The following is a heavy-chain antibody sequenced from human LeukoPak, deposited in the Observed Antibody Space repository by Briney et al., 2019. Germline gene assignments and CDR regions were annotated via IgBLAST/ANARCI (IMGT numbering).Heavy chain of an antibody. Sequence: PGGSLRLSCAASGFTFDDYGMSWVRQAPGKGLEWVSGINWNGGSTGYADSVKGRFTISRDNAKNSLYLQMNSLRAEDTAVYYCARGYYYDTLLDYWGQGTLVTVSS. J-gene: IGHJ4*02. D-gene: IGHD3-22*01. CDR2: INWNGGST. V-gene: IGHV3-20*04. CDR3: ARGYYYDTLLDY. CDR1: GFTFDDYG.